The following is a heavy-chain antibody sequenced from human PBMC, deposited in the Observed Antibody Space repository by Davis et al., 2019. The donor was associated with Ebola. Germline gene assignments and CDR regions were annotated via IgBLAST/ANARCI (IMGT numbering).Heavy chain of an antibody. J-gene: IGHJ6*02. V-gene: IGHV6-1*01. CDR1: GDSVAGGSGG. Sequence: HSQTLSLTCAISGDSVAGGSGGWNWIRQSPSRGLEWLGRTYYSFKWYNGYAESVKSRINISPDTAKNQFSLQLNSVTPEDTALYYCARGWLRGGMDVWGEGTTVTV. CDR2: TYYSFKWYN. CDR3: ARGWLRGGMDV. D-gene: IGHD5-18*01.